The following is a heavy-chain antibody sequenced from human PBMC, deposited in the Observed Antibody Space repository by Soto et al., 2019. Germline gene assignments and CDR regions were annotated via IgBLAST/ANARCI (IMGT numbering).Heavy chain of an antibody. D-gene: IGHD6-19*01. Sequence: ASVKVSCKASGYTFTGYYMHWVRQAPGQGLEWMGWINPNSGGTNYAQKFQGWVNMTRDTSISTAYMELSRLRSDDTAVYYCARATVRYSSGWLGDYCYGMDVWGQGTTVTVSS. CDR1: GYTFTGYY. V-gene: IGHV1-2*04. CDR2: INPNSGGT. CDR3: ARATVRYSSGWLGDYCYGMDV. J-gene: IGHJ6*02.